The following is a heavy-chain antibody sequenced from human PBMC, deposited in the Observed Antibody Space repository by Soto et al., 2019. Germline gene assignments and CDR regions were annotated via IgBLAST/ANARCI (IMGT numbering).Heavy chain of an antibody. CDR2: IWYDGSDK. CDR3: ATDQGIY. CDR1: GFTFSNYG. J-gene: IGHJ4*02. V-gene: IGHV3-33*01. Sequence: QVQLVESEGGVVQRGRSLRLSCAASGFTFSNYGMHWVRQAPGKGLEWVSVIWYDGSDKYYADSVKGRFTISRDNSKNTLYLQMNGLRTEDTAVYYCATDQGIYWGQGTLVTVSS. D-gene: IGHD6-13*01.